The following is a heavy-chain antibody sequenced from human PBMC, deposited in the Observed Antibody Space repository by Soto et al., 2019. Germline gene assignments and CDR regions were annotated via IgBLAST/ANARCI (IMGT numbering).Heavy chain of an antibody. CDR1: GFSLTSRPVG. Sequence: QITLKESGPTLVKPTQTLTLTCTFSGFSLTSRPVGVGWVRQPPGKALEWLAFIYWDDDKRYSPSLRSTLTVTKDASKHPVVLTLTNMDPVDTATYYCAHRRNYDGSWNEGVFDYWGQGILVTVSS. D-gene: IGHD3-16*01. CDR2: IYWDDDK. V-gene: IGHV2-5*02. J-gene: IGHJ4*02. CDR3: AHRRNYDGSWNEGVFDY.